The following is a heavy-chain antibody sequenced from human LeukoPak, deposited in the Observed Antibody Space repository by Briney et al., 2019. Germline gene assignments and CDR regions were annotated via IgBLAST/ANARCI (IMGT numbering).Heavy chain of an antibody. Sequence: GASVTVSCKASGYTFTGYYMHWVRQAPGQGLEWMGWINPNSGGTNYAQKFQGRVTMTRDTSISTAYMELSRLRSDDTAVYYCARVGRIQLWLDLSFDYWGQGTLVTVSS. V-gene: IGHV1-2*02. CDR2: INPNSGGT. D-gene: IGHD5-18*01. J-gene: IGHJ4*02. CDR1: GYTFTGYY. CDR3: ARVGRIQLWLDLSFDY.